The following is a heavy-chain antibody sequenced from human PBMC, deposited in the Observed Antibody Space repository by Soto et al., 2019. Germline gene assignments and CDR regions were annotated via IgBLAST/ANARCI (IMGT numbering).Heavy chain of an antibody. V-gene: IGHV4-39*01. J-gene: IGHJ6*02. CDR2: IYYIGST. D-gene: IGHD3-22*01. Sequence: SETLSLTCTVSGGSISSSHYFWGWIRQPPGKGLEWIGYIYYIGSTYYNSSLKSRVTISVDTSKNQFSLKLSSVTAADTAVYYCARRLYYDSSGFEGGGMDVWGQGTTVTVSS. CDR1: GGSISSSHYF. CDR3: ARRLYYDSSGFEGGGMDV.